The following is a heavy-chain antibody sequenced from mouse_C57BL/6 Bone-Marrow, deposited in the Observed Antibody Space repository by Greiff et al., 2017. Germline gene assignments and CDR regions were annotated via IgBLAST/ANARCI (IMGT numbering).Heavy chain of an antibody. CDR3: ARGGLYYGSSCGYFDV. V-gene: IGHV1-55*01. CDR1: GYTFTSYW. CDR2: IYPGSGST. Sequence: QVQLQQPGAELVKPGASVKMSCKASGYTFTSYWITWVKQRPGQGLEWIGDIYPGSGSTNYNEKFKSKATLTVDTSSSTAYMQLSSLTSEDSAVYYCARGGLYYGSSCGYFDVWGTGTTVTVSS. D-gene: IGHD1-1*01. J-gene: IGHJ1*03.